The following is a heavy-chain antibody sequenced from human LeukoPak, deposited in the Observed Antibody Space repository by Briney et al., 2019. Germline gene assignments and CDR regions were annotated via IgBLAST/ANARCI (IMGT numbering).Heavy chain of an antibody. J-gene: IGHJ6*04. CDR1: GDSVSSNSAA. CDR3: ARSIITMVRGVIHHYYYYYGMDV. D-gene: IGHD3-10*01. CDR2: TYYRSKWYN. Sequence: SQTLSLTCAISGDSVSSNSAAWNWIRQSPSRGLEWLGSTYYRSKWYNDYAVSVKSRITINPDTSKNQFSLQLNSVTPEDTAVYYCARSIITMVRGVIHHYYYYYGMDVWGKGTTVTVSS. V-gene: IGHV6-1*01.